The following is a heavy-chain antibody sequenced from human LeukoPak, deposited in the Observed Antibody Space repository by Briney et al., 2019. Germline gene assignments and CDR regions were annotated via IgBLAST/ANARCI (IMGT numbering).Heavy chain of an antibody. CDR3: AKDRGYNYGLFDY. CDR2: ISGSGGST. Sequence: SGGSLSLSCAASGFTFTTHGMSWVRQAPGKGLEWVSAISGSGGSTYYADSVKGRFTISGDTSKNMLYLHMNSLRAGDTAVYYCAKDRGYNYGLFDYWGQGTLVTVSS. D-gene: IGHD5-18*01. V-gene: IGHV3-23*01. J-gene: IGHJ4*02. CDR1: GFTFTTHG.